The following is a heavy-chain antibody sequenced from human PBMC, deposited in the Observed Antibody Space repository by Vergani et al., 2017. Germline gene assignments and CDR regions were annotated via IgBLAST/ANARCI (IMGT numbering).Heavy chain of an antibody. Sequence: EVQLLESGGGLVQPGGSLRLSCAASGFTFSSYAMSWVRQAPGKGLEWVSAISGSGGSTYYADSVKGRFTISRDNSKNTLYLQMNSLRAEDTAVYYCAALLWFGELYLSILAYYYGMDVWGQGTTVTVSS. CDR1: GFTFSSYA. CDR3: AALLWFGELYLSILAYYYGMDV. J-gene: IGHJ6*02. D-gene: IGHD3-10*01. CDR2: ISGSGGST. V-gene: IGHV3-23*01.